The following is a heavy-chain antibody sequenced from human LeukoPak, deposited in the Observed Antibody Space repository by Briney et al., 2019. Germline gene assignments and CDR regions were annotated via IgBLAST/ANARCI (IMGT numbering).Heavy chain of an antibody. V-gene: IGHV3-38-3*01. CDR3: KKEGPNGQQLVYDAFDI. J-gene: IGHJ3*02. D-gene: IGHD6-13*01. CDR2: ISGGST. Sequence: GGSLRLSCAASGFTVSSNEMSWVRQAPGKGLEWVSSISGGSTYYADSRKGRFTISRDNSKNTLHLQMNSLRAEDTAVYYCKKEGPNGQQLVYDAFDIWGQGTMVTVSS. CDR1: GFTVSSNE.